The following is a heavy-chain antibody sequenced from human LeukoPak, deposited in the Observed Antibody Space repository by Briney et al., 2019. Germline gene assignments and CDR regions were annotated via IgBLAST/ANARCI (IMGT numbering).Heavy chain of an antibody. J-gene: IGHJ4*02. V-gene: IGHV1-18*01. Sequence: ASVKVSCKASGYTLTSYGINWMRQAPGQGLEWMGWISTQSGNTNYAQKVQGRLTLTTDRSTNTAYMELRSLRSDDTAVYYCARFYDSSGYYRNDFDYWGQGTLVTVSS. CDR2: ISTQSGNT. D-gene: IGHD3-22*01. CDR1: GYTLTSYG. CDR3: ARFYDSSGYYRNDFDY.